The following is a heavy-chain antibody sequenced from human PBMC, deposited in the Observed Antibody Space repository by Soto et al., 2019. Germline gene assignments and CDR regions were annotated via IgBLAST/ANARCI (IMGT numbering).Heavy chain of an antibody. CDR1: GGSFSGYY. CDR2: SNHVGNT. Sequence: QVQLQQWGAGLLKPSETLSLTCAVYGGSFSGYYWSWIRKSPGKGLEWIGESNHVGNTNYNPSLKSRVTMSVDPSKNQFSLRLSSVTAADTAVYYCARVLIAGVTTDWGQGTLVIVSS. D-gene: IGHD5-18*01. V-gene: IGHV4-34*01. J-gene: IGHJ4*02. CDR3: ARVLIAGVTTD.